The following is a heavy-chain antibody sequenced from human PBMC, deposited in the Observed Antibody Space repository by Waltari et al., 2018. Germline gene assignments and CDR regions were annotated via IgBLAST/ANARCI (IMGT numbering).Heavy chain of an antibody. D-gene: IGHD3-3*01. Sequence: QVQLVQSGAEVKRPGASVMVSCKASGYTLSGYYINWVRQAPGQGLEWMGRFNPSSGDTDYAQKFQGRVTMTRDTSINTAYLELTSLTSDDTAVYYCAKTGDFYSLEYWDQGSLVTVSS. J-gene: IGHJ4*02. CDR3: AKTGDFYSLEY. V-gene: IGHV1-2*06. CDR1: GYTLSGYY. CDR2: FNPSSGDT.